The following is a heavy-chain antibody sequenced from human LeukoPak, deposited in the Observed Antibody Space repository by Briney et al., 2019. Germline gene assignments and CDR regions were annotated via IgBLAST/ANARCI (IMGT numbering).Heavy chain of an antibody. V-gene: IGHV1-69*06. J-gene: IGHJ5*02. CDR1: GGTFSSYA. Sequence: ASVKVSCKASGGTFSSYAISWVRQAPGQGLEWMGGIIPIFGTANYAQKFQGRVTITADKSTSTAYMELNSLRSEDPAVYYCGGDGYLDWSPPLTWFAPWGRGPWSPSPQ. CDR2: IIPIFGTA. CDR3: GGDGYLDWSPPLTWFAP. D-gene: IGHD3-9*01.